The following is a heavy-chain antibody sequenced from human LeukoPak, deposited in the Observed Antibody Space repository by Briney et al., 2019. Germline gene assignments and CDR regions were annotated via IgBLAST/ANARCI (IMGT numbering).Heavy chain of an antibody. V-gene: IGHV3-33*01. J-gene: IGHJ4*02. CDR1: GFTFSSYG. CDR2: IWYDGSNK. Sequence: GRSLRLSCAASGFTFSSYGMHWVRQAPGKGLEWVAVIWYDGSNKYYADSVKGRFTISRDNSKNTLYLQMNSLRAEDTAVYYCARVRSAYSSGWPPLGYWGQGTLVTVSS. CDR3: ARVRSAYSSGWPPLGY. D-gene: IGHD6-19*01.